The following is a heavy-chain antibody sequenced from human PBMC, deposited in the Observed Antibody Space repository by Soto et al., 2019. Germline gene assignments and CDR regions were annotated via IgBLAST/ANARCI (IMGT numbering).Heavy chain of an antibody. CDR3: ASDLIVGATTFDY. D-gene: IGHD1-26*01. J-gene: IGHJ4*02. Sequence: GGSLRLSCAASGFTFSSYSMNWVRQAPGKGLEWVSCISSSSSTIYYADSVKGRFTISRDNAKNSLYLQMNSLRDEDTAVYYCASDLIVGATTFDYWGQGTLVTVSS. CDR2: ISSSSSTI. CDR1: GFTFSSYS. V-gene: IGHV3-48*02.